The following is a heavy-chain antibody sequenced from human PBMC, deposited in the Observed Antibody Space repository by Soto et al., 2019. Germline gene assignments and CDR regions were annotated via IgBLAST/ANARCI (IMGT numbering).Heavy chain of an antibody. J-gene: IGHJ6*02. V-gene: IGHV1-18*01. CDR2: ISAYNGNT. Sequence: QVQLVQSGAEVKKPGASVKVSCKASGYTFTSYGISWVRQAPGQGLEWMGWISAYNGNTNYAQKLQSRATMTTDTSTSTAYMDPRSPRSDDTAVYSCASFSIAATGPFGMDVWGQGTTVTVSS. CDR3: ASFSIAATGPFGMDV. D-gene: IGHD6-13*01. CDR1: GYTFTSYG.